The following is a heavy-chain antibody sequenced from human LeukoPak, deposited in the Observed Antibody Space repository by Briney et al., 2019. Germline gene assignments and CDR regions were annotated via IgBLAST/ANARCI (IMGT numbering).Heavy chain of an antibody. CDR2: MNPNSGNT. CDR1: GYTFTSYD. V-gene: IGHV1-8*03. Sequence: GASVKVSCKASGYTFTSYDIDWVRQATGQGLEWMGWMNPNSGNTGYAQKFQGRVTITKNTSISTAYMELSSLRFEDTAVYYCARVLKYYDFWSGYYLYAFDIWGQGTVVTVSS. CDR3: ARVLKYYDFWSGYYLYAFDI. D-gene: IGHD3-3*01. J-gene: IGHJ3*02.